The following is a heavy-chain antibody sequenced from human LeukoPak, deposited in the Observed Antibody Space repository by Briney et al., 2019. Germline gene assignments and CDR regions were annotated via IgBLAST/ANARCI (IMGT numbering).Heavy chain of an antibody. Sequence: ASVRVSFKASGYTFTNYGISWVRQAPGQGGEGMGWISDYNGNTNYIQKLQGRVTITTDTSTSTAYMELRSLRSDDTAVYYCARDSLYSSGTDGFDLWGQGTLVTVSS. V-gene: IGHV1-18*04. J-gene: IGHJ5*02. CDR1: GYTFTNYG. CDR2: ISDYNGNT. D-gene: IGHD6-19*01. CDR3: ARDSLYSSGTDGFDL.